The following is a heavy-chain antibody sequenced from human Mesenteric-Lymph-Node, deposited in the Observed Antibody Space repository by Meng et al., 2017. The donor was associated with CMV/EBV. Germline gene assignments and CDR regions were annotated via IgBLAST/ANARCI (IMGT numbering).Heavy chain of an antibody. CDR1: GFTFNDYT. V-gene: IGHV3-43*01. CDR3: ARESPLPYYDIWSGQNYYYFAMDV. Sequence: GESLKISCAASGFTFNDYTMHWVRQAPGKGLEWVSLISWDGGNTYYADSVKGRFTISRDNVKNTLYLQMNSLRAEDTAVYYCARESPLPYYDIWSGQNYYYFAMDVWGQGTTVTVSS. D-gene: IGHD3-3*01. J-gene: IGHJ6*02. CDR2: ISWDGGNT.